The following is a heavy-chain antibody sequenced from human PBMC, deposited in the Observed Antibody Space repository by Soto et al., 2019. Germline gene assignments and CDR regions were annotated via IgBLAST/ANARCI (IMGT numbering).Heavy chain of an antibody. Sequence: ASVKVSCKASGYTFTSYGISWVRQAPGQGLEWMGWISAYNGNTNYAQKLQGRVTMTTDTSTSTAYMELRSLRSDDTAVYYCARQSNFGELDEYYCYYYMDVWGKGTTVTVSS. CDR2: ISAYNGNT. D-gene: IGHD3-10*01. CDR1: GYTFTSYG. CDR3: ARQSNFGELDEYYCYYYMDV. V-gene: IGHV1-18*01. J-gene: IGHJ6*03.